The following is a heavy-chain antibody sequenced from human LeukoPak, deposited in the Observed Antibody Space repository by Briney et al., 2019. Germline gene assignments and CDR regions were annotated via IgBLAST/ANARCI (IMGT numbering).Heavy chain of an antibody. J-gene: IGHJ4*02. CDR1: GGSISSYY. Sequence: SETLSLTCTVSGGSISSYYWSWIRQPPGKGLEWIGYIYYSGSTNYNPSLKSRVTISVDTSKNQFSLKLSSVTAADTAVYYCARYDTAIANDYWGQGTLVTVSS. CDR3: ARYDTAIANDY. D-gene: IGHD5-18*01. V-gene: IGHV4-59*01. CDR2: IYYSGST.